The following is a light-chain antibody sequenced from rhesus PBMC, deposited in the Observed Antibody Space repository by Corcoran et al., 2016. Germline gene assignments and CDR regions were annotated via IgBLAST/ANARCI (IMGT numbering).Light chain of an antibody. Sequence: DIQMTQSPSSLSASVGDTVTITCRASRGISSWLAWYQQKPGKAPKLLIYKASGLQSGVPSRFSGSGSGTDFTLTISSLQSEDFATYYCQQYSNRPRTFDQGTKVEIK. V-gene: IGKV1-22*01. CDR1: RGISSW. CDR2: KAS. CDR3: QQYSNRPRT. J-gene: IGKJ1*01.